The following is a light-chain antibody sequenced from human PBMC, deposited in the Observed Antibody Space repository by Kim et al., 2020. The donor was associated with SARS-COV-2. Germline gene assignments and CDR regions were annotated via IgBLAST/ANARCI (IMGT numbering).Light chain of an antibody. CDR2: DAS. CDR1: QSVSDF. J-gene: IGKJ2*01. V-gene: IGKV3-11*01. CDR3: QQRSDWPYT. Sequence: ETVLTQSPATLSLSPGERVTLSCRASQSVSDFLAGYQQKHGEDPRFLIYDASNRTTGIPPRCSGSGAGTEFTITIISLEHEEFAVYYCQQRSDWPYTFGQGTKLEI.